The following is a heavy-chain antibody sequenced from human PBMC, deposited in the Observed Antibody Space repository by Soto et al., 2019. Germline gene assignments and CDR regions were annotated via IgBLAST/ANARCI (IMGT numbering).Heavy chain of an antibody. V-gene: IGHV1-69*02. J-gene: IGHJ3*02. Sequence: GASVKVSCKASGGTFSSYTISWVRQAPGQGLEWMGRIIPILGIANYAQKFQGRVTITADTSTSTAYMELRSLRSEDTAVYYCARRCVEWRDAFDIWGQGTMVTVSS. D-gene: IGHD3-3*01. CDR3: ARRCVEWRDAFDI. CDR1: GGTFSSYT. CDR2: IIPILGIA.